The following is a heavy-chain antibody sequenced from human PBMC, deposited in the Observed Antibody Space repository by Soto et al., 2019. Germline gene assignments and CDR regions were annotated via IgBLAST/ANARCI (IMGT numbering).Heavy chain of an antibody. CDR1: GGSISSHY. V-gene: IGHV4-59*11. Sequence: SETLSLTCTVSGGSISSHYWSWIRQPPGKGLEWVGYIYYSESTNYNPSLKSRVTISVDTSKNQFSLKLSSVTAADTAVYYCARVRFLENGMDVWGQGTTVTVSS. D-gene: IGHD3-3*01. CDR2: IYYSEST. CDR3: ARVRFLENGMDV. J-gene: IGHJ6*02.